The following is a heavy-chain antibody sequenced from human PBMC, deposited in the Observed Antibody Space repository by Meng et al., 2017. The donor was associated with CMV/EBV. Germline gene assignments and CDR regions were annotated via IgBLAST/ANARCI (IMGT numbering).Heavy chain of an antibody. V-gene: IGHV3-7*01. J-gene: IGHJ6*02. Sequence: GGSLRLSCAASGFTFSSYWMSWVRQAPGKGLEWVANIKQDGSEKYYVDSVKGRFTISRDNAKNSLYLQMNSLRAEDTAVYYCARGFGGYYDFWSGYYTGYGMDVWGQGTTVTVSS. D-gene: IGHD3-3*01. CDR2: IKQDGSEK. CDR1: GFTFSSYW. CDR3: ARGFGGYYDFWSGYYTGYGMDV.